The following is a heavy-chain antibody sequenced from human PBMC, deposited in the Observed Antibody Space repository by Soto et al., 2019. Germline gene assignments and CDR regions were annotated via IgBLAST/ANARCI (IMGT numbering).Heavy chain of an antibody. CDR3: TTGLATAVNYFAY. CDR2: VKSNTDGGAT. CDR1: GFTFHNAW. D-gene: IGHD6-13*01. Sequence: PGGSLRLSCAASGFTFHNAWMSWVRQAPGKGLEWLGRVKSNTDGGATDYAAPVKDRFTISRDDSRNTLYLEMNSLKSEDTAVYYCTTGLATAVNYFAYWGQGTLVTVST. V-gene: IGHV3-15*01. J-gene: IGHJ4*02.